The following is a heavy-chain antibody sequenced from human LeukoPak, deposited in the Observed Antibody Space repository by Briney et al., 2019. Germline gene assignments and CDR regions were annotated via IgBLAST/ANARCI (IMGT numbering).Heavy chain of an antibody. CDR3: ARADPNASGYFYRFNWFDP. J-gene: IGHJ5*02. Sequence: PSETLSLTCTVSGGSISSYYWNWVRQPPGKGLEWIGNIYSGGSTDYNPSLKSRVTISLGTSKFQFSLGLNSVTAADTAVYYCARADPNASGYFYRFNWFDPWGQGTLVTVSS. V-gene: IGHV4-59*01. CDR1: GGSISSYY. D-gene: IGHD3-10*01. CDR2: IYSGGST.